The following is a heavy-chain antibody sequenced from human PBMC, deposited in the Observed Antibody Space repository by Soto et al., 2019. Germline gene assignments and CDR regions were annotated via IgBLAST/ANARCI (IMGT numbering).Heavy chain of an antibody. J-gene: IGHJ4*02. Sequence: EVQLVESGGGLVKPGGSLRLSCAASGFTFSSYSMNWVRQAPGKGLEWVSSITSSNYIDYADSVKGRFTISRDNAKNSLYLQMNSLRGEDTAVYYCARSIFGVAILSDYWGQGTLLTVSS. V-gene: IGHV3-21*01. D-gene: IGHD3-3*01. CDR2: ITSSNYI. CDR1: GFTFSSYS. CDR3: ARSIFGVAILSDY.